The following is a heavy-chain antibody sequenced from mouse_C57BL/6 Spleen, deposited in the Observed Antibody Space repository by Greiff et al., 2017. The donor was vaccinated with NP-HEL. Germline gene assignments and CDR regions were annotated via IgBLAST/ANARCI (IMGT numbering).Heavy chain of an antibody. CDR1: GYTFTSYW. CDR2: IDPSDSYT. Sequence: QVQLQQPGAELVMPGASVKLSCKASGYTFTSYWMHWVKQRPGQGLEWIGEIDPSDSYTNYNQKFKGKSTLTVDKSSSTAYMQLSSLTSEDSAVYYCAGYYGDFDVWGTGTTVTVSS. V-gene: IGHV1-69*01. D-gene: IGHD2-1*01. CDR3: AGYYGDFDV. J-gene: IGHJ1*03.